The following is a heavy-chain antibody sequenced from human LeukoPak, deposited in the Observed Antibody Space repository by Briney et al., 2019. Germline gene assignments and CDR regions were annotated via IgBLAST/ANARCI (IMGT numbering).Heavy chain of an antibody. Sequence: ASVKVSCKASGYTFTGYYIHWVRQAPGQGLEWMGWIKPSSGGTNYAQKFQGRVTITADESTSTAYMELSSLRSEDTAVYYCARDHTGDREWYFDYWGQGTLVTVSS. CDR2: IKPSSGGT. D-gene: IGHD7-27*01. V-gene: IGHV1-2*02. CDR3: ARDHTGDREWYFDY. CDR1: GYTFTGYY. J-gene: IGHJ4*02.